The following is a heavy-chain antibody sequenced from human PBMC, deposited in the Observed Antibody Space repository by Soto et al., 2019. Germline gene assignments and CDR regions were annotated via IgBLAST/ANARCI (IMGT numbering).Heavy chain of an antibody. CDR3: VRDIR. V-gene: IGHV3-74*01. CDR2: INSDGTTT. CDR1: GSPFKNFW. J-gene: IGHJ4*02. Sequence: EVQLVESGGGLVQPGGSRRLSFAASGSPFKNFWMYWVRKPPEKGLVWASGINSDGTTTIYADSVKGRFTISRDNAKNTLYLQMNSLTVEDTAIYYCVRDIRWGQGTLVTVSS.